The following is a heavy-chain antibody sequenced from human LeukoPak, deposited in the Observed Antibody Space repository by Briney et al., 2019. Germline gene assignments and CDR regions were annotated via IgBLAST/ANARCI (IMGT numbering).Heavy chain of an antibody. CDR1: GYTFTSYY. CDR2: INPSGGST. V-gene: IGHV1-46*01. J-gene: IGHJ6*03. D-gene: IGHD6-19*01. CDR3: ARVAVGKQLAPTYYYYMDV. Sequence: GASVKVSCKASGYTFTSYYMHWVRQAPGQGLEWMGIINPSGGSTSYAQKFQGRVTMTRDTSTSTVYMELSSLRSEDTAVYYCARVAVGKQLAPTYYYYMDVWGKGTTVTVSS.